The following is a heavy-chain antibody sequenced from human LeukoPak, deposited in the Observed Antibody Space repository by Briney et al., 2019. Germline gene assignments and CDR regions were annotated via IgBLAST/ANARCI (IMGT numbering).Heavy chain of an antibody. V-gene: IGHV3-30*18. CDR1: GFMFSAFS. CDR3: AKDRPKLARVGWFDP. D-gene: IGHD1-1*01. CDR2: ILFDGSDK. Sequence: PGGSLRLSCAASGFMFSAFSMHWVRQSPGRGLEWVAGILFDGSDKYYVDSVKGRFTISRDNSKNTLYLQMNSLRAEDTAVYYCAKDRPKLARVGWFDPWGQGTLVTVSS. J-gene: IGHJ5*02.